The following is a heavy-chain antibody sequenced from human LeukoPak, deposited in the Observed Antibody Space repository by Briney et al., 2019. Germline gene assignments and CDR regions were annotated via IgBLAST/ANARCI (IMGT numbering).Heavy chain of an antibody. Sequence: ASVKVSCKASGYTFTGYYMHWVRQAPGQGLEWMGWIYPNTGGTNYAQKFQGRVIMTRDTSISTAYMELSRLRSDDTAVYYCAREGLGELEGWFDPWGQGTLVTVSS. CDR3: AREGLGELEGWFDP. CDR2: IYPNTGGT. J-gene: IGHJ5*02. CDR1: GYTFTGYY. D-gene: IGHD3-10*01. V-gene: IGHV1-2*02.